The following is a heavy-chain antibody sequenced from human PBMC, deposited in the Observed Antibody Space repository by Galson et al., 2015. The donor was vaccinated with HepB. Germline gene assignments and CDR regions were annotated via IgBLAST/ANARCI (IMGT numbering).Heavy chain of an antibody. CDR3: ARGRGIWYEGPVDY. V-gene: IGHV3-30-3*01. CDR2: ISYDGSNK. Sequence: SLRLSCAVSGFTFSSYAMHWVRQAPGKGLEWVAVISYDGSNKYYADSVKGRFTISRDNTKNTLYLQMNSLRAEDTAVYYCARGRGIWYEGPVDYWGQGALVTVSS. J-gene: IGHJ4*02. D-gene: IGHD2-8*01. CDR1: GFTFSSYA.